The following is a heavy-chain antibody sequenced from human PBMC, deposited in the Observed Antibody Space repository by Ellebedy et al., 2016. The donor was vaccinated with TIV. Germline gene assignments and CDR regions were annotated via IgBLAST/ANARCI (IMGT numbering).Heavy chain of an antibody. Sequence: SETLSLTCTVSGGSISSYYWSWIRQPPGQGLEWIGYIDYSGSTNYSPSLKSRVTMSIDTAKNQFFLNLTSVTAADTAVYYCARVVSEFEYYEILTGYYWFDPWGQGTLVTVSS. CDR2: IDYSGST. CDR1: GGSISSYY. V-gene: IGHV4-59*01. CDR3: ARVVSEFEYYEILTGYYWFDP. J-gene: IGHJ5*01. D-gene: IGHD3-9*01.